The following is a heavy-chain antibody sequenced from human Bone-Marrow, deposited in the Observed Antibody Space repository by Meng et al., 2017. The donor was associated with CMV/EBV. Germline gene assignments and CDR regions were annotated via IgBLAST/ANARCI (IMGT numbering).Heavy chain of an antibody. D-gene: IGHD6-19*01. Sequence: ASVKVSCKASGGTFSSYAISWVRQAPGQGLEWMGWINPKNGVTNYAQKFQDRVTMTRDTSISTAYMEVSRLRSDDTAAYYCTSDGGWYFDYWGQGTRVTVSS. CDR2: INPKNGVT. J-gene: IGHJ4*02. V-gene: IGHV1-2*02. CDR3: TSDGGWYFDY. CDR1: GGTFSSYA.